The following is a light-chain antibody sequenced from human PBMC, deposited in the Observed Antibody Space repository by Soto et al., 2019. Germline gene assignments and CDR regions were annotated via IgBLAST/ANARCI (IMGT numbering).Light chain of an antibody. CDR2: EDN. CDR3: QSYDATNQV. J-gene: IGLJ3*02. CDR1: SGSIASNY. Sequence: NFMLTQPHSVSESPGKTVIISCTRSSGSIASNYVQWYQQRPGSSPTTVIYEDNQRPSGVPDRFSGSIDSSSNSASLTISGLETEDEADYFCQSYDATNQVXGGGXKLTVL. V-gene: IGLV6-57*01.